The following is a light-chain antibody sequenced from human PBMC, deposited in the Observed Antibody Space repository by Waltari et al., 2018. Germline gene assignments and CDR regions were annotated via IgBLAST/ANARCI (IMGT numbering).Light chain of an antibody. J-gene: IGLJ2*01. CDR1: KSNIGNNA. V-gene: IGLV1-36*01. CDR2: ADG. CDR3: AAWDDSLKGVL. Sequence: QSVLTQTPSVSEAPRQMVTISCSGSKSNIGNNAVNWYQQVPGKAPKLLVFADGLLPSGVSDRFSGSKSGTSASLAISGLRSEDEGVYFCAAWDDSLKGVLFGGGTKLTVL.